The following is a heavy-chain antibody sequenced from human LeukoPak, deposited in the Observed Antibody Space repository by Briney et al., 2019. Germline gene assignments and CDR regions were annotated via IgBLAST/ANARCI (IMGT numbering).Heavy chain of an antibody. CDR3: AKSLDSSGYWDYFDY. Sequence: PGGSLRLSCAASGFTFDDYAMHWVRQAPGKGLEWVSGISWNSGSIGYADSVKGRFTISRDNAKNSLYLQMNSLGAEDTALYYCAKSLDSSGYWDYFDYWGQGTLVTVSS. V-gene: IGHV3-9*01. D-gene: IGHD3-22*01. CDR2: ISWNSGSI. CDR1: GFTFDDYA. J-gene: IGHJ4*02.